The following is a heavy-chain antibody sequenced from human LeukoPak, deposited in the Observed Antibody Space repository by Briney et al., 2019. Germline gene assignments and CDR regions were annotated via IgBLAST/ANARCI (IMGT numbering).Heavy chain of an antibody. Sequence: SETLSLTCTVSGGSIRSYYWSWIRQPPGKGLEWIGYIHYSGSTNYNPSLKSRVTISVDTPKNQLSLKLTSVTAADTAVYYCARELGATVVNYGMDVWGQGTTVTVSS. J-gene: IGHJ6*02. CDR1: GGSIRSYY. CDR3: ARELGATVVNYGMDV. V-gene: IGHV4-59*01. D-gene: IGHD4-23*01. CDR2: IHYSGST.